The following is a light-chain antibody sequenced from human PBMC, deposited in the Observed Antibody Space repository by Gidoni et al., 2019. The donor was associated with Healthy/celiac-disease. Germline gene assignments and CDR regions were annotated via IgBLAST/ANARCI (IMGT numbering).Light chain of an antibody. CDR1: SSDVGSYNF. J-gene: IGLJ2*01. Sequence: QSALTQPASVSVSPGQSITISCTGTSSDVGSYNFVSWYQQHPGKAPKLMIYEVSKRPSGVSNRFSGAKSGNTASLTIAGLQAEDEADYYCCSYAGSSPVFGGGTKLTVL. V-gene: IGLV2-23*02. CDR3: CSYAGSSPV. CDR2: EVS.